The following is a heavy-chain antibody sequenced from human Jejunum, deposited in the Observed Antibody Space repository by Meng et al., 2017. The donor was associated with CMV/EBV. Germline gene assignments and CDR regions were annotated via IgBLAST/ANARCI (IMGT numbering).Heavy chain of an antibody. CDR2: ISKTGNTI. V-gene: IGHV3-48*04. Sequence: TFSTYWMTWVRQAPGKGLEWLSYISKTGNTIYYADSVQGRFTISRDNAKNSLYLQMNNLRGEDTALYYCTRGGDNSNYYYYYDMDVWGQGTTVTVSS. D-gene: IGHD4-11*01. CDR1: TFSTYW. CDR3: TRGGDNSNYYYYYDMDV. J-gene: IGHJ6*02.